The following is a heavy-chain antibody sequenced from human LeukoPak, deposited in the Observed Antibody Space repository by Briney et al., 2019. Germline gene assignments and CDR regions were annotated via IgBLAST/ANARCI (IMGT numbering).Heavy chain of an antibody. CDR1: GYTFTSYG. CDR2: ISAYNGNT. J-gene: IGHJ4*02. V-gene: IGHV1-18*01. CDR3: ARVGEITGTTWGDY. Sequence: ASVKVSCRAYGYTFTSYGISWVRQAPGQGLEWMGWISAYNGNTNYAQKLQGRVTMTTDTSTSTAYMELRSLRSDDTAVYYCARVGEITGTTWGDYWGQGTLVTVSS. D-gene: IGHD1-7*01.